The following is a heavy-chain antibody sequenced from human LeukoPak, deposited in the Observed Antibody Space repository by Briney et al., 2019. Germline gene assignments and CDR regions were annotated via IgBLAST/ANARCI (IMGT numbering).Heavy chain of an antibody. CDR3: AMYCSTASCSPFDY. J-gene: IGHJ4*02. CDR1: GGSISRYY. V-gene: IGHV4-59*08. CDR2: IYDSGKT. Sequence: SETLFLTCTVSGGSISRYYWGWIRHPPGKGLEWIGCIYDSGKTNYNASLKSRVTISVDTSKNQFSLKLTSVTAADTAVYYCAMYCSTASCSPFDYWGRGTLVTVSS. D-gene: IGHD2-2*01.